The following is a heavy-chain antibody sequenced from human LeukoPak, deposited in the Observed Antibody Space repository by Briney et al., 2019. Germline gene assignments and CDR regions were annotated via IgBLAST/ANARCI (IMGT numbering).Heavy chain of an antibody. CDR1: GGSISSYY. D-gene: IGHD6-13*01. J-gene: IGHJ4*02. V-gene: IGHV4-59*08. CDR2: IYYSGST. Sequence: PAETLSLTCTASGGSISSYYWSWIRQPPGKGLEWIGYIYYSGSTNYNPSLKSRFTISVDASKNQFSLKLSSVTAADTAVYYCARARWVNSSSWKFDYWGQGTLVTVSS. CDR3: ARARWVNSSSWKFDY.